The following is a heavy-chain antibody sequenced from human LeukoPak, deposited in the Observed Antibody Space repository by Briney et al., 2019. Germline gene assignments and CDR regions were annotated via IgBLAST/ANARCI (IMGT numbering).Heavy chain of an antibody. CDR1: GFTFSNYW. CDR3: VRGSYGAYDY. D-gene: IGHD4-17*01. Sequence: GGSLRLSCAASGFTFSNYWMKWVRQAPGKGLEWVASIKEDGSEKYYVDSVKGRFTISRDNAKNSLYLQMNSLRAEDTAVYYCVRGSYGAYDYWGQGSLVTVSS. V-gene: IGHV3-7*01. J-gene: IGHJ4*02. CDR2: IKEDGSEK.